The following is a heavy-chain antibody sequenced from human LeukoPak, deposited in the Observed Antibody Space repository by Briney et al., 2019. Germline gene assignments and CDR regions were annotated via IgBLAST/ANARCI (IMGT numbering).Heavy chain of an antibody. CDR1: GFTFSSYA. CDR2: ISGSGGST. D-gene: IGHD3-22*01. CDR3: ASYRYYYDSSGFCDY. J-gene: IGHJ4*02. V-gene: IGHV3-23*01. Sequence: GGSLRLSCAASGFTFSSYAMSWVRQAPGKGLEWVSAISGSGGSTYYADSVKGRFTISRDNSKNTLYLQMNSLRAEDTAVYYCASYRYYYDSSGFCDYWGQGTLVTVSS.